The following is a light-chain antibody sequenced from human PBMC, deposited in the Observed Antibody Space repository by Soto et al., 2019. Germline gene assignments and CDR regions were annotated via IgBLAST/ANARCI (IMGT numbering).Light chain of an antibody. J-gene: IGKJ2*01. Sequence: EILMTQSPATLYVSPGERATLSCRASQSVSHNLAWYQQKPGQAPRLLFYGASTRATGIPARFSGSGSGTDLTLTISSLQSEDFAVYYCQQSNNWPYTFGQGTKLEIK. V-gene: IGKV3-15*01. CDR2: GAS. CDR3: QQSNNWPYT. CDR1: QSVSHN.